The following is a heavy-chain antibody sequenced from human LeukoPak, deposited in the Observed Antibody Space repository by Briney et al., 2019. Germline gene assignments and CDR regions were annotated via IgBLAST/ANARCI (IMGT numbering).Heavy chain of an antibody. V-gene: IGHV1-18*01. J-gene: IGHJ4*02. CDR2: ISGYNGNT. Sequence: ASVKVSCKASGYSFTTYGISWVRQAPGQGLEWMGWISGYNGNTNYAQKLQGRVTMTTDTSTSTAYMELRSLRSDDTAVYYCARGLYSTIPGDYWGQGILVTVSS. D-gene: IGHD1-26*01. CDR3: ARGLYSTIPGDY. CDR1: GYSFTTYG.